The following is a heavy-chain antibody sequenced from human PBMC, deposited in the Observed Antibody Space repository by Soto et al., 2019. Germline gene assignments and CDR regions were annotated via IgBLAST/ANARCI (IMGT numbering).Heavy chain of an antibody. D-gene: IGHD2-15*01. V-gene: IGHV4-59*01. Sequence: SETLSLTCTVSGGSISSYYWSWIGQPPGKGLEWIGYIYYSGSTNYNPSLKSRVTISVDTSKNQFSLKLSSVTAADTAVYYCAREQYCSGGSCPSPFDYWGQGTLVTVSS. CDR1: GGSISSYY. CDR2: IYYSGST. CDR3: AREQYCSGGSCPSPFDY. J-gene: IGHJ4*02.